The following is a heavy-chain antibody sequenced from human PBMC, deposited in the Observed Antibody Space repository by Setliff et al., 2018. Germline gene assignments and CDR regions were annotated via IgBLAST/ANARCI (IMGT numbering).Heavy chain of an antibody. CDR3: AKPSFRGLNYYDSSGYHY. CDR2: ISSTITST. D-gene: IGHD3-22*01. J-gene: IGHJ4*02. V-gene: IGHV3-23*01. Sequence: PGGSLRLSCAASGFTFSSSAMAWVRQAPGKGLEWVSAISSTITSTYYADSVKGRFTISGDNSKNTLYLQMNSPRAEDTAVYYCAKPSFRGLNYYDSSGYHYWGQGTLVTVSS. CDR1: GFTFSSSA.